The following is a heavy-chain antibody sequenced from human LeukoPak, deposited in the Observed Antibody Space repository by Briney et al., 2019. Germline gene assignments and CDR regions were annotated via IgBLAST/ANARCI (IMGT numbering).Heavy chain of an antibody. CDR1: GFTSSSYG. CDR3: ARGLDYDILTF. Sequence: GGSLRLSCAASGFTSSSYGMSWVRQAPGKGLEWVAVITYDGSKKYYADSVKGRFTISRDNSKNTLYLQMDSLRTEDTAVYYCARGLDYDILTFWGQGTLVTVSS. D-gene: IGHD3-9*01. CDR2: ITYDGSKK. J-gene: IGHJ4*02. V-gene: IGHV3-30*03.